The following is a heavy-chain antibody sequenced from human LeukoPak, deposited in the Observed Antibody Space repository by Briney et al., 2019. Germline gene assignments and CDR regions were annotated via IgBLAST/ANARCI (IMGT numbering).Heavy chain of an antibody. CDR3: ARSTGAYDAFDI. V-gene: IGHV3-74*01. J-gene: IGHJ3*02. D-gene: IGHD3-16*01. CDR2: INSDGSST. CDR1: GFTFSSYW. Sequence: GGSLRLSCAASGFTFSSYWMHWVRQAPGKGLVWVSRINSDGSSTSYADSVKGRFTIFRDNAKNTLYLQMNSLRAEDTAVYYCARSTGAYDAFDIWGQGTMVTVSS.